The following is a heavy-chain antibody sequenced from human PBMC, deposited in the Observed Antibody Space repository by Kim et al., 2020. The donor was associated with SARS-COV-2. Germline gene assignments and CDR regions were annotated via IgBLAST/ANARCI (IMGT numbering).Heavy chain of an antibody. D-gene: IGHD5-12*01. CDR2: ISGSGGYT. CDR1: GFTFSTYV. CDR3: AKDGPDRVYSGFDYWYFDL. J-gene: IGHJ2*01. V-gene: IGHV3-23*01. Sequence: GGSLRLSCTASGFTFSTYVMTWVRQAPGKGLEWVSVISGSGGYTNYADPVRGRFTIFRDNSQNTLFLQMNSLRPEDTAVYYCAKDGPDRVYSGFDYWYFDLWGRGTPVTVSS.